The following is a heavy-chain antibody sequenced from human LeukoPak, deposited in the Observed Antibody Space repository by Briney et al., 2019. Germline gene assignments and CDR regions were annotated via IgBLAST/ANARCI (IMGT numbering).Heavy chain of an antibody. Sequence: GESLEISCQGSGYNFTSYWIGWVRPVPGKGLEGMGIIYPGDSDTIYSPSFQGQVTISADKSISTAYLQWSSLKASDTAMYYCARQLRRYYFDYWGQGTLVTVSS. D-gene: IGHD5-24*01. CDR2: IYPGDSDT. CDR3: ARQLRRYYFDY. V-gene: IGHV5-51*01. CDR1: GYNFTSYW. J-gene: IGHJ4*02.